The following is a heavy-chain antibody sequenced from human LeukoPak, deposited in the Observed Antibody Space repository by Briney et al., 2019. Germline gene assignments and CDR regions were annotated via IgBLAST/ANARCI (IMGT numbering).Heavy chain of an antibody. Sequence: ASVKVSCKASGYTFTGYYMHWVRQAPGQGLEWMGWINPNSGGTNYAQKFQGRVTVTRDTSISTAYMELSRLRSDDTAVYYCARNQGYCSSTSCPHDDYWGQGTLVTVSS. CDR3: ARNQGYCSSTSCPHDDY. V-gene: IGHV1-2*02. CDR2: INPNSGGT. CDR1: GYTFTGYY. D-gene: IGHD2-2*01. J-gene: IGHJ4*02.